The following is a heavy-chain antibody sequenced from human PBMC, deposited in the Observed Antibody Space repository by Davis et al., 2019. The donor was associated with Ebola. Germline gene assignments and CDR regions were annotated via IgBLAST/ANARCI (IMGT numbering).Heavy chain of an antibody. V-gene: IGHV3-48*04. Sequence: GGSLRLSCAASGFIFSTYNMNWVRQAPGRGLEWVSYISSGSGVTTYYADSVRGRFTISRDNAKNSLYLQMNSLKTEDTAVYYCTSQAAPDYDSSGYYYVESDYWGQGTLVTVSS. CDR3: TSQAAPDYDSSGYYYVESDY. D-gene: IGHD3-22*01. J-gene: IGHJ4*02. CDR1: GFIFSTYN. CDR2: ISSGSGVTT.